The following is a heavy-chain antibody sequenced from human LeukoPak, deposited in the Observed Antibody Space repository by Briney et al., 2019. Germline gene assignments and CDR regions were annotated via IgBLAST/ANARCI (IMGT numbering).Heavy chain of an antibody. CDR2: INPSGGST. J-gene: IGHJ4*02. D-gene: IGHD3-22*01. Sequence: ASVKVSCKASGYTFTSYYMHWVRQAPGQGLEWMGIINPSGGSTSYAQKFQGRVTMTEDTSTDTAYMELSSLRSEDTAVYYCATGVTMIVVLPRYWGQGTLVTVSS. CDR3: ATGVTMIVVLPRY. CDR1: GYTFTSYY. V-gene: IGHV1-46*01.